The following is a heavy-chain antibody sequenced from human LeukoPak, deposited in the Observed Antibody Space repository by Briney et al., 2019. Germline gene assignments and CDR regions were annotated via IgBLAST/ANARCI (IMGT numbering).Heavy chain of an antibody. CDR3: ARGFDGYYGFDI. CDR2: INQDGIEK. J-gene: IGHJ3*02. D-gene: IGHD5-24*01. V-gene: IGHV3-7*05. CDR1: GFTFITYR. Sequence: PGGSLRLSCAASGFTFITYRMSWVRQAPGKGLEWVANINQDGIEKYYVASVKGRFTISRDNAKNSMYVQMNSLRAEDTAVYYCARGFDGYYGFDIWGQGTMVTVSS.